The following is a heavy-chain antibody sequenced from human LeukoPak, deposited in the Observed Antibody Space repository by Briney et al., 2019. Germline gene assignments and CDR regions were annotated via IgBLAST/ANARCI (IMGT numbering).Heavy chain of an antibody. V-gene: IGHV1-2*02. CDR1: GYTFTGYY. D-gene: IGHD5-18*01. J-gene: IGHJ6*02. CDR3: ARDRYSYGPNYYYYGMDV. Sequence: ASVKVSCKASGYTFTGYYMHWVRQAPGQGLEWMGWINPNSGGTNYAQKFQGRVTMTRDTSISTACMELSRLRSDDTAVYYCARDRYSYGPNYYYYGMDVWGQGTTVTVSS. CDR2: INPNSGGT.